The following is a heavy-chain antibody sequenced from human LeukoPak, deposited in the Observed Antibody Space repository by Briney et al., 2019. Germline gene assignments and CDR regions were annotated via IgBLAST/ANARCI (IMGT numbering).Heavy chain of an antibody. CDR3: ARHLSNYGSWTYTAFDV. CDR2: IHYRGST. V-gene: IGHV4-59*08. Sequence: PSETLSLTCTVSGGSTRNYCWSWVRRPPGMGLQWIGYIHYRGSTDYSPSLRSRVTISSDTSRISLKVTSVTAADTAVYYCARHLSNYGSWTYTAFDVWGQGAMVIVSS. D-gene: IGHD3-10*01. CDR1: GGSTRNYC. J-gene: IGHJ3*01.